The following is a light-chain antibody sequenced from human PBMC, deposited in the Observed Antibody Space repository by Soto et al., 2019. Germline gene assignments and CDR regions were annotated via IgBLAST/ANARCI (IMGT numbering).Light chain of an antibody. V-gene: IGKV1-5*01. J-gene: IGKJ1*01. Sequence: DIQMTQSPSTLSATVGDRVTITCRASQSISTWLAWYQQKPGKAPKLLIYDASSLEVGVPSRFSGSGSRTEFTLTISSLQPDDYGTYYCQQYYSYWTFGQGTKVDIK. CDR1: QSISTW. CDR2: DAS. CDR3: QQYYSYWT.